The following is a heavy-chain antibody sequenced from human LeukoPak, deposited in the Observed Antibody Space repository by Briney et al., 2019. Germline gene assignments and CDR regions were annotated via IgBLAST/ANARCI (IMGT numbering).Heavy chain of an antibody. CDR1: GFAFSYSA. D-gene: IGHD1-26*01. Sequence: VASVKVSCKASGFAFSYSAVQWVRQARGQRLEWIGWIVVGSGNTNYAQKFQERVTITRDMSTSTVYMEVTSLRSEDTAVYYCAADRAQQGGATAYWGQGTLVTVYS. J-gene: IGHJ4*02. CDR3: AADRAQQGGATAY. V-gene: IGHV1-58*01. CDR2: IVVGSGNT.